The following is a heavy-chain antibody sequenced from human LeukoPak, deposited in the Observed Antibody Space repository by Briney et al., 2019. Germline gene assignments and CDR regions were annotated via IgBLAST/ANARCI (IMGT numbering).Heavy chain of an antibody. CDR1: GYTFTGYY. CDR3: ARDYGSGSYYKRTMNHYGMDV. V-gene: IGHV1-2*02. J-gene: IGHJ6*02. CDR2: INPNSGGT. D-gene: IGHD3-10*01. Sequence: GASVKVSCKASGYTFTGYYMHWVRQAPGQGLEWMGWINPNSGGTNYAQKFQGRVTMTRDTSISTAYMELSRLRSDDTAVYYCARDYGSGSYYKRTMNHYGMDVWGQGTTVTVSS.